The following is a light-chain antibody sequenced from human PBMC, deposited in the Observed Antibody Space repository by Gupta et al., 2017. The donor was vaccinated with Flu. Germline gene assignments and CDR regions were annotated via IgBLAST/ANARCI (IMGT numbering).Light chain of an antibody. J-gene: IGLJ3*02. CDR3: AVWDDSLDGRV. V-gene: IGLV1-44*01. CDR2: SNS. Sequence: VTISCSGNRSNIGSNSVTWYQQVPGTAPKLLIYSNSQRPSGVPDRFSGSKSGTSASLAISGLRSDDEADYYCAVWDDSLDGRVFGGGTKVTVL. CDR1: RSNIGSNS.